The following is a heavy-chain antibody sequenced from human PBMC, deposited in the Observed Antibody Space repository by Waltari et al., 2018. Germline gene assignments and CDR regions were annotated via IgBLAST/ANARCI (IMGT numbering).Heavy chain of an antibody. J-gene: IGHJ4*02. Sequence: EVQLMESGGGLFRRGGSLLRSCAASGCPFSTYWMTWFRQAPGKGLEWVASLNEDGSSKYYLDSVKGRFTISRDNARNSLYLQMNGLGAEDTAVYYCSRDRIWFRETQDYWGQGTLVTVSS. CDR3: SRDRIWFRETQDY. CDR2: LNEDGSSK. CDR1: GCPFSTYW. V-gene: IGHV3-7*01. D-gene: IGHD3-10*01.